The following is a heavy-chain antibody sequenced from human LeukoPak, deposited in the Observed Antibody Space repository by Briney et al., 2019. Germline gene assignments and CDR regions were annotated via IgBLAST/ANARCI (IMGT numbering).Heavy chain of an antibody. J-gene: IGHJ6*02. CDR2: IWFDGSER. V-gene: IGHV3-33*01. Sequence: GGSLRLSCAASGFTFSTYGMHWVRQAPGKGLEWVAVIWFDGSERYYADSVKGRFTISRDNSKNTLYLQMNSLRAEDTAVYYCARGSGNYYNGMDVWGRGTTVTVSS. D-gene: IGHD1-26*01. CDR1: GFTFSTYG. CDR3: ARGSGNYYNGMDV.